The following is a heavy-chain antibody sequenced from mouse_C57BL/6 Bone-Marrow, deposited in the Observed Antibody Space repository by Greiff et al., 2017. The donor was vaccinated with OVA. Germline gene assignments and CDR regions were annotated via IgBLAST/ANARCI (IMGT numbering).Heavy chain of an antibody. Sequence: EVQLQQSGTVLARPGASVKMSCKTSGYTFTSYWMHWVKQRPGPGLEWIGAIYPGNSDTSYNQKFTGEANLTAVTSASTAYMELSSRTKEDSAGYYCTHYRGAWCAYWGQGTLVTVSA. CDR3: THYRGAWCAY. CDR1: GYTFTSYW. CDR2: IYPGNSDT. V-gene: IGHV1-5*01. J-gene: IGHJ3*01. D-gene: IGHD2-12*01.